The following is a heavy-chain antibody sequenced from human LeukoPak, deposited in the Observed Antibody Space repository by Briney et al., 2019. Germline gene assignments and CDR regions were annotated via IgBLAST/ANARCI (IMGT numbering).Heavy chain of an antibody. Sequence: GGPLRLSCTASGFTFGVYAMSWVGPAPGKGLEWVGFIRSRAYGGAIEYAASVKGRFTISRDDSKSIAYLQMNSLKTEDTAVYYCSRKGLRAGTSVDWGQGTLVTVSS. CDR2: IRSRAYGGAI. CDR3: SRKGLRAGTSVD. D-gene: IGHD1/OR15-1a*01. CDR1: GFTFGVYA. V-gene: IGHV3-49*04. J-gene: IGHJ4*02.